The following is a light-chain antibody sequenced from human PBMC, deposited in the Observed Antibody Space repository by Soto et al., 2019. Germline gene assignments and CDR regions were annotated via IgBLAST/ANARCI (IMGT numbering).Light chain of an antibody. CDR3: LLYVGSGIWV. Sequence: QTVVTQEPSFSVSPGGTVTLTCGLTSGSVSTNYYASWYQQTPGQAPRTLIHNTNARSSGVPDRFSGSLLGNKAALTITGAQADDYSDYYCLLYVGSGIWVFGGGTKVTVL. J-gene: IGLJ3*02. V-gene: IGLV8-61*01. CDR1: SGSVSTNYY. CDR2: NTN.